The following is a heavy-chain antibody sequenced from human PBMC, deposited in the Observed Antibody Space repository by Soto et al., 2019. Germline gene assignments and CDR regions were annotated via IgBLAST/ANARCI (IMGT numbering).Heavy chain of an antibody. CDR3: ARGYSSGWYARSWFDP. Sequence: SETLSLTCAVSGYSISSGYYWGWIRQPPGKGLEWIGSIYHSGSTYYNPSLKSRVTISVDTSKNQFSLKLSSVTAADTAVYYCARGYSSGWYARSWFDPWGQGTLVTVSS. CDR1: GYSISSGYY. J-gene: IGHJ5*02. V-gene: IGHV4-38-2*01. D-gene: IGHD6-19*01. CDR2: IYHSGST.